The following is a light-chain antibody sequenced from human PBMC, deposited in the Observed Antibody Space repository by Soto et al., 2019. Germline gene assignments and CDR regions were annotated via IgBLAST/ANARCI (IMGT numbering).Light chain of an antibody. CDR1: QNIGSF. V-gene: IGKV1-39*01. CDR3: QQGSTTPIT. CDR2: SAF. Sequence: DIQMTQSPSSVSASIGHRVSFTCRASQNIGSFLNWYQQKPGEAPRLLVYSAFRIQSGVPSRFNASGSGTDFTLSISSLQPEDFSTYYCQQGSTTPITFGLGTRLEI. J-gene: IGKJ5*01.